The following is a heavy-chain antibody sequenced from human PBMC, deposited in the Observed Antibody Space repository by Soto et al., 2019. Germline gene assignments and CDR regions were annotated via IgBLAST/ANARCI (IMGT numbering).Heavy chain of an antibody. V-gene: IGHV3-21*01. CDR1: GFTFSSYS. Sequence: GGSLRLSCAASGFTFSSYSMNWVRQAPGKGLEWVSSISSSSSYIYYADSVKGRFTISRDNAKNSLYLQMNSLRAEDTAVYYCARDLDGDGMSYFDYWGQGTLVTVSS. J-gene: IGHJ4*02. D-gene: IGHD3-10*01. CDR2: ISSSSSYI. CDR3: ARDLDGDGMSYFDY.